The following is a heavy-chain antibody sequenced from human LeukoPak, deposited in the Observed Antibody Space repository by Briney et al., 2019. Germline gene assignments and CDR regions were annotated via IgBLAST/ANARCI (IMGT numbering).Heavy chain of an antibody. D-gene: IGHD6-13*01. CDR1: GFNFGGHA. V-gene: IGHV3-23*01. J-gene: IGHJ4*02. CDR2: ISGGGGST. CDR3: AKDLSSSIRYYFDY. Sequence: GGSLRLSCAASGFNFGGHAMSWVRQAPGKGLEWVSVISGGGGSTYYGDSVKGRFSISRDNSKNTLYLQMNSLRAEDTALYYCAKDLSSSIRYYFDYWGQGTLVTVSS.